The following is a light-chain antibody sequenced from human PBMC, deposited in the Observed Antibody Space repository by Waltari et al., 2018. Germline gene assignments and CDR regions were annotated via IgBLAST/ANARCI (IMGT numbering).Light chain of an antibody. CDR2: HAS. CDR1: QTISHA. J-gene: IGKJ1*01. V-gene: IGKV1-39*01. CDR3: QQSYDTLWS. Sequence: DIEMTQSPSSLSASLGDTVSMTCRASQTISHALNWYQQKPGKAPKLLVYHASTLQNGVPSRFSGRGSGTNFALIINDLQPEDFGTYYCQQSYDTLWSFGPGTTVDIK.